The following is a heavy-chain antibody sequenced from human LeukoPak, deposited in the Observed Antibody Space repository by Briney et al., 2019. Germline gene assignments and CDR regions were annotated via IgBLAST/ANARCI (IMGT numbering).Heavy chain of an antibody. CDR3: AKDYYYDSSGPFDY. Sequence: GRSLRLSCALSGFTLSTYGMHWVRQAPGKGLEWVAVIWYDGSNKYYADSVKGRFTISRDNSKNTLYLQMNSLRAEDTAVYYCAKDYYYDSSGPFDYWGQGTLVTVSS. D-gene: IGHD3-22*01. J-gene: IGHJ4*02. V-gene: IGHV3-33*06. CDR1: GFTLSTYG. CDR2: IWYDGSNK.